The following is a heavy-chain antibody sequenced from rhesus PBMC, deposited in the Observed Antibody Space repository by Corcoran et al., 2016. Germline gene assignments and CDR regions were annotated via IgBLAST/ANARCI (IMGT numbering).Heavy chain of an antibody. D-gene: IGHD6-25*01. Sequence: ELQLVESGGGLVQPGGSLRLSCAASGFPFSNSWMSWVRQAPGQGLVWVGCIKNKADGGTAAYAESVKGRFTISRDDGKNTLYLQMNSLKTEDTAVYYCTREGYSGSRKSGSVDGRGRGVLVTVSS. V-gene: IGHV3-16*02. J-gene: IGHJ5-2*02. CDR3: TREGYSGSRKSGSVDG. CDR1: GFPFSNSW. CDR2: IKNKADGGTA.